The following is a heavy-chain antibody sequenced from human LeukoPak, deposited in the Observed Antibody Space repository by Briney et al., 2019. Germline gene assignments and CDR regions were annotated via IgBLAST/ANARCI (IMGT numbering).Heavy chain of an antibody. Sequence: SGRSLRLSCAASGFTFDDYAMHWVRQAPGKGLEWVSGISWNSGSIGYADSVKGRFTISRDNAKNSLYLQMNSLRAEDTAVYYCAKDGGLWVSAHWGDSWGRGTLVTVSS. J-gene: IGHJ4*02. CDR3: AKDGGLWVSAHWGDS. D-gene: IGHD7-27*01. CDR2: ISWNSGSI. CDR1: GFTFDDYA. V-gene: IGHV3-9*01.